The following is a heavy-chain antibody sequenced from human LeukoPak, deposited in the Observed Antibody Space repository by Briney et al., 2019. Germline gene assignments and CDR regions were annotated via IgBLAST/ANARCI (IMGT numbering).Heavy chain of an antibody. CDR1: GGSISSSSYY. CDR3: ASSGVLEWLLSPFDY. D-gene: IGHD3-3*01. CDR2: IYYSGST. Sequence: SETLSLTCTVSGGSISSSSYYWGWIRQPPGKGLEWIGSIYYSGSTYYNPSLKSRVTISVDTSKNQSSLKLSSVTAADTAVYYCASSGVLEWLLSPFDYWGQGTLVTVSS. V-gene: IGHV4-39*07. J-gene: IGHJ4*02.